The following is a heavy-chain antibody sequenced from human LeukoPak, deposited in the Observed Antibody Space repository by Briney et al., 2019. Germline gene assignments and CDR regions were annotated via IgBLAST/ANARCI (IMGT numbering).Heavy chain of an antibody. D-gene: IGHD2-2*02. CDR2: INPNSGGT. CDR3: ARELNYGYTVDY. Sequence: ASVKVSCXASGYTFTGYYMHWVRQAPGQGLEWMGWINPNSGGTNYAQKFQGRVTMTRDTSISTAYMELSRLRSDDTAVYYCARELNYGYTVDYWGQGTLVTVSS. V-gene: IGHV1-2*02. CDR1: GYTFTGYY. J-gene: IGHJ4*02.